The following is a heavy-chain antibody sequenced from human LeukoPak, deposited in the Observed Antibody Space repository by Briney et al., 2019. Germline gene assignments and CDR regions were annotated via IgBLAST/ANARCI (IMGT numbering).Heavy chain of an antibody. D-gene: IGHD5-24*01. CDR1: GGSISRYY. CDR3: ARVSEMVDAFDI. Sequence: KPSETLFLPCTVSGGSISRYYWSWIRQPPGKGLGWIGYIYYSGSTNYNPSLKSRVTISVDTSKNQFSLKLSSVTAADTAVYYCARVSEMVDAFDIWGQGTMVTVSS. J-gene: IGHJ3*02. CDR2: IYYSGST. V-gene: IGHV4-59*01.